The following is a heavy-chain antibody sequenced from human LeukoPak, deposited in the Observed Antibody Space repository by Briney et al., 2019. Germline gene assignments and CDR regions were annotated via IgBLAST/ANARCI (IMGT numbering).Heavy chain of an antibody. CDR2: IYYSGST. D-gene: IGHD3/OR15-3a*01. J-gene: IGHJ3*02. Sequence: PSETLSLTCTVSGGSISNKYWSWIRQPPGKGLEWSGYIYYSGSTNYNPSLKSRVTILVDTSKNQFSLKLNSVTPEDTAVYYCARRGLISLANTPLGAFDIWGQGTMVSVSS. CDR1: GGSISNKY. V-gene: IGHV4-59*12. CDR3: ARRGLISLANTPLGAFDI.